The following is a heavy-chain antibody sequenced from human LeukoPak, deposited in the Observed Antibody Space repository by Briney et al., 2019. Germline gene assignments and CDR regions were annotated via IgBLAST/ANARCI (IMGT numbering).Heavy chain of an antibody. CDR2: IYYSGST. D-gene: IGHD4-23*01. J-gene: IGHJ4*02. CDR3: ARGATGGNSAHFAS. CDR1: GGSISSGGYS. V-gene: IGHV4-30-4*07. Sequence: SETLSLTCAVSGGSISSGGYSWSWVRQPPGKGLEWIGNIYYSGSTYYNPSLKSRLSISVDTSRNQFSPNLISVTAADTAVYFCARGATGGNSAHFASWGQGTLVTVSS.